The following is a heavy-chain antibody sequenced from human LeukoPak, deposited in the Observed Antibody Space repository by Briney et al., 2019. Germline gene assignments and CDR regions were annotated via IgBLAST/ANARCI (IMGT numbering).Heavy chain of an antibody. D-gene: IGHD6-13*01. CDR2: IYYSGST. J-gene: IGHJ4*02. CDR3: ARHYFSSRAGVGIYFDY. CDR1: GGSISSSSYY. Sequence: PSETLSLTCTVSGGSISSSSYYWGWIRQPPGKGLEWIGSIYYSGSTYYNPSLKSRVTISVDTSKNQFSLKLSSVTAADTAVYYCARHYFSSRAGVGIYFDYWGQGTLVTVSS. V-gene: IGHV4-39*07.